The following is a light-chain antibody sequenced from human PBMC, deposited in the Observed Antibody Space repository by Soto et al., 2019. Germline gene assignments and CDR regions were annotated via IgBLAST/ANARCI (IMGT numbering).Light chain of an antibody. CDR3: QNYNGAPWT. Sequence: DIQMTQSPSSLSASVGDRVNITCRASQGISTYLVWYQQKPGTVPKLLIFAASTLQSGVPSRFSGSGSGTDFTLTISSLQPEDVATYYCQNYNGAPWTFGQGTKVDIK. V-gene: IGKV1-27*01. J-gene: IGKJ1*01. CDR2: AAS. CDR1: QGISTY.